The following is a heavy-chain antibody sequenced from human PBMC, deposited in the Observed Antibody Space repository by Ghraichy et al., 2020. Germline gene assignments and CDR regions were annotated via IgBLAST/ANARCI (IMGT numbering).Heavy chain of an antibody. CDR1: GGTFSSYT. J-gene: IGHJ1*01. V-gene: IGHV1-69*02. CDR3: ARGQDIVVVPAAQRAEYFQH. Sequence: SVKVSCKASGGTFSSYTISWVRQAPGQGLEWMGRIIPILGIANYAQKFQGRVTITADKSTSTAYMELSSLRSEDTAVYYCARGQDIVVVPAAQRAEYFQHWGQGTLVTVSS. D-gene: IGHD2-2*01. CDR2: IIPILGIA.